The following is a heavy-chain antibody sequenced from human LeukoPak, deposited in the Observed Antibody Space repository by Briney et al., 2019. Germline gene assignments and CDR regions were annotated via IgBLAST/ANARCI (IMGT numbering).Heavy chain of an antibody. CDR3: ARGRLSMTVVDAFDI. CDR2: IYHSGST. Sequence: SETLSLTCAVYGGSFSGYYWSWIRQPPGKGLEWIGEIYHSGSTNFNPSLNSRVTISVDTSKNQFSLKLSSVTAADTAVYYCARGRLSMTVVDAFDIWGQGTMGTVSS. J-gene: IGHJ3*02. D-gene: IGHD3-22*01. CDR1: GGSFSGYY. V-gene: IGHV4-34*01.